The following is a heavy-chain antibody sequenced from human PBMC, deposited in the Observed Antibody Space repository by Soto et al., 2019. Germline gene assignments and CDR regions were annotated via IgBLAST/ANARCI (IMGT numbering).Heavy chain of an antibody. CDR3: ARATGADKEDY. J-gene: IGHJ4*02. Sequence: GGSLRLSCAASGFTFSSYWMSWVRQAPGRGLEWVGNIKEDGSEKYYVDSVNGRFTVSRDNAKNSLYLQMNSLRAEDTAVYYCARATGADKEDYWGQGTLVTVSS. D-gene: IGHD3-10*01. CDR2: IKEDGSEK. CDR1: GFTFSSYW. V-gene: IGHV3-7*04.